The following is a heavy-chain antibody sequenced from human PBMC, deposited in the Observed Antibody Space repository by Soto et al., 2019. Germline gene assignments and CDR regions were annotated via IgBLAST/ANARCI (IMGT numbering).Heavy chain of an antibody. J-gene: IGHJ5*02. CDR3: ARGKTAYGSGSYYTDWFDP. D-gene: IGHD3-10*01. Sequence: SETLSLTCAVDGGSFSGYYWSWIRKPPGKGLEWIGEINHSGSTNYNPSLKSRVTISVDTSKNQFSLKLSSVTAADTAVYYCARGKTAYGSGSYYTDWFDPWGQGTLVTVSS. CDR1: GGSFSGYY. CDR2: INHSGST. V-gene: IGHV4-34*01.